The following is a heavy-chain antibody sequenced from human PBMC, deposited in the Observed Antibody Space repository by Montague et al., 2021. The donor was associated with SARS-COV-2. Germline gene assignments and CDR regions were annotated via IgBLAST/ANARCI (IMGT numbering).Heavy chain of an antibody. V-gene: IGHV3-33*06. CDR1: GFPFSAYA. Sequence: SLSFSASGFPFSAYAMHWVRQAPGKGLEWLAVIWYDGSSKYNADSVKGRFTISRDNSKNTLYLQMNSLRAEDTALYYCVKDSTVHCSGTDCLEYWGQGTLVTVSS. J-gene: IGHJ4*02. D-gene: IGHD2-15*01. CDR2: IWYDGSSK. CDR3: VKDSTVHCSGTDCLEY.